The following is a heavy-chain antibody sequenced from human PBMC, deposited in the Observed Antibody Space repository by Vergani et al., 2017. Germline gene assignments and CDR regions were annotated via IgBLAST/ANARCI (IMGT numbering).Heavy chain of an antibody. V-gene: IGHV1-2*02. CDR1: GYTFTGYY. J-gene: IGHJ4*02. CDR2: INPNSGGT. D-gene: IGHD2-2*01. CDR3: ARGPTLGYCSSTSCYAGGYSSSWGPVDY. Sequence: QVQLVQSGAEVKKPGASVKVSCKASGYTFTGYYMHWVRQAPGQGLEWMGWINPNSGGTNYAQKFQGRVTMTRDTSISTAYKELSRLRSDDTAVYYCARGPTLGYCSSTSCYAGGYSSSWGPVDYWGQGTLVTVSS.